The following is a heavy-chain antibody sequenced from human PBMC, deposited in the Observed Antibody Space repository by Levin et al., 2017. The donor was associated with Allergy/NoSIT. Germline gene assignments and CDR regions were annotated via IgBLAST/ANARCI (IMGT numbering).Heavy chain of an antibody. CDR1: GFTFSTYG. J-gene: IGHJ5*02. CDR2: IGARSGSS. D-gene: IGHD1-14*01. V-gene: IGHV3-23*01. CDR3: ARRPDSGDFSVDT. Sequence: GGSLRLSCAASGFTFSTYGMSWVRQAPGKGLEWVSGIGARSGSSYYADSVKGRFTISRDNSKNMLYVQMNSLRAEDTAVYFCARRPDSGDFSVDTWGQGSLVTV.